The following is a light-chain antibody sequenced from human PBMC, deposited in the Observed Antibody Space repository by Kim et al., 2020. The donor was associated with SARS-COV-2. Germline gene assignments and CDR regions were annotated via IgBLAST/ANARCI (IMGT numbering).Light chain of an antibody. Sequence: FVGERVTISLPASVGVMTFFNCDTHKPRNTPKLLIYVVSNLETGVPSRFSVRVSGTDFTFTICSLQPENISTYYCQQYVNHPLTFVGRTKV. J-gene: IGKJ4*01. CDR1: VGVMTF. CDR3: QQYVNHPLT. CDR2: VVS. V-gene: IGKV1-33*01.